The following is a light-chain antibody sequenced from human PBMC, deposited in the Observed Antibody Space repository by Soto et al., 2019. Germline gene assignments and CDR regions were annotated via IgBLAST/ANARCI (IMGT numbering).Light chain of an antibody. Sequence: HSVLTQPASVSGSPGQSSTIPWTGTSSHVGGYTFVSWYQHHPGKAPKLLIYGVSYRPPGVSDRFSGSKSGNTASLTNAGLQAEDEGDFYFSSYTSRRTVIFGGGTKVTVL. CDR2: GVS. CDR1: SSHVGGYTF. CDR3: SSYTSRRTVI. J-gene: IGLJ2*01. V-gene: IGLV2-14*01.